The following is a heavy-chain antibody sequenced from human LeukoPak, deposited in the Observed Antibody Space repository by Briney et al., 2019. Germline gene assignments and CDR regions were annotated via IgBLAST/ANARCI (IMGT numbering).Heavy chain of an antibody. CDR1: GGTFSSYA. J-gene: IGHJ4*02. V-gene: IGHV1-69*04. Sequence: ASVKVSCKASGGTFSSYAISWVRQAPGQGLEWMGRIIPILGIANYAQKFQGRVTITADKSTSTAYMELSSLRSEDTAVYYCASGLYCSGGSCLDYWGQGTLVTVSS. D-gene: IGHD2-15*01. CDR2: IIPILGIA. CDR3: ASGLYCSGGSCLDY.